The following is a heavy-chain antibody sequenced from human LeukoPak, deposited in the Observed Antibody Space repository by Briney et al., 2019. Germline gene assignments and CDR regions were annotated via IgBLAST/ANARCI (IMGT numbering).Heavy chain of an antibody. V-gene: IGHV1-69*13. J-gene: IGHJ4*02. D-gene: IGHD6-19*01. CDR1: GGTFSCYA. CDR3: ARGGVAVADVLGY. CDR2: IIPIFGTA. Sequence: GASVKVSCKASGGTFSCYAISWVRQAPGQGLEWMGGIIPIFGTANYAQKFQGRVTITADESTSTAYMELSSLRSEDTAVYYCARGGVAVADVLGYWGQGTLVIVSS.